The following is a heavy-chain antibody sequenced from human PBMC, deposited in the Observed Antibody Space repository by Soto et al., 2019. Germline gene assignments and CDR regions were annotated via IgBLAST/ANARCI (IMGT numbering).Heavy chain of an antibody. Sequence: PGGSLRLSCAASGFTFNSYAMSWVRQAPGKGLEWVSDISGSGGSTYYADSVKGRFTISRDNSKNTLYLQMNSLRAEDTAVYYCAKAGEYYDRSGYYPERFKHWGQSTLV. CDR1: GFTFNSYA. D-gene: IGHD3-22*01. CDR2: ISGSGGST. J-gene: IGHJ1*01. CDR3: AKAGEYYDRSGYYPERFKH. V-gene: IGHV3-23*01.